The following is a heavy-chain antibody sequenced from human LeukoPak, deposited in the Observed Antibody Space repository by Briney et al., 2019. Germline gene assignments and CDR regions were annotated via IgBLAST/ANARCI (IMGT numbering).Heavy chain of an antibody. J-gene: IGHJ4*02. CDR3: ARGLKFDY. Sequence: SETLSLTCAVYGGSFSGYYWSWIRQPPGKGLEWIGEINHSGSTNYNPSLKSRVTVSVDTSKNQFSLKLSSVTAADTAVYYCARGLKFDYWGQGTLVTVSS. CDR1: GGSFSGYY. V-gene: IGHV4-34*01. CDR2: INHSGST.